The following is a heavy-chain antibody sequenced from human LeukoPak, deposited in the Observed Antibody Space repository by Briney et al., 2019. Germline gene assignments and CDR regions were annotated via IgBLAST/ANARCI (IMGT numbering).Heavy chain of an antibody. V-gene: IGHV4-61*02. CDR1: GGSISSGRYY. Sequence: SETLSLTCTVSGGSISSGRYYWNWIRQPAGKGLEWIGRIYTRGSTNYNPSLRSRVTMSLDTSKNQFSLKLSSVTAADTAVYYCARELEYSSSSSTDLEYWGQGTLVTVSS. J-gene: IGHJ4*02. D-gene: IGHD6-6*01. CDR3: ARELEYSSSSSTDLEY. CDR2: IYTRGST.